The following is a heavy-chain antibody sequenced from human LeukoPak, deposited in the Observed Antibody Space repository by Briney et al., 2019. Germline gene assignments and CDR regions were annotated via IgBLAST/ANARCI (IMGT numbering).Heavy chain of an antibody. J-gene: IGHJ6*04. Sequence: TSETLSLTCAVYGGSFSGYYWSWIRQPPGKGLEWIGEINHSGSTNYNPSLKSRVTISVDTSKNQFSLKLSSVTAADTAVYYCARSHCSGGSCYPGCYYGMDVWGKGTTVTVSS. V-gene: IGHV4-34*01. CDR3: ARSHCSGGSCYPGCYYGMDV. D-gene: IGHD2-15*01. CDR2: INHSGST. CDR1: GGSFSGYY.